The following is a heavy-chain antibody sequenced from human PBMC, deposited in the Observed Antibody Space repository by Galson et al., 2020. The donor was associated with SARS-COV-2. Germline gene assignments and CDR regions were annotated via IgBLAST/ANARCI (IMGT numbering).Heavy chain of an antibody. V-gene: IGHV1-18*04. CDR1: GYTFTSYG. Sequence: ASVKVSCKASGYTFTSYGISWVRQAPGQGLEWMGWISAHNGNTNYAQKLQGRVTMTTDTSTSTAYMELRSLRSDDTAVYYCARDQYSSSVGGNYYYYGMDVWGQGTTVTVSS. D-gene: IGHD6-6*01. CDR2: ISAHNGNT. J-gene: IGHJ6*02. CDR3: ARDQYSSSVGGNYYYYGMDV.